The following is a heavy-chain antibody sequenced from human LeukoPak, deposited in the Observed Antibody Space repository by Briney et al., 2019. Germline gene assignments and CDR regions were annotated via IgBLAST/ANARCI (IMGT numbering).Heavy chain of an antibody. CDR1: GGSINSHY. CDR3: ARESSSSSAIGY. Sequence: SETLSLTCTVSGGSINSHYWSWIRQPPGKGLEWIGYIYYSGSTNYNPSLKSRVTISVDRSMNQSSLILSSVTAADTAVYYCARESSSSSAIGYWGQGTLVTVSS. D-gene: IGHD6-6*01. V-gene: IGHV4-59*11. J-gene: IGHJ4*02. CDR2: IYYSGST.